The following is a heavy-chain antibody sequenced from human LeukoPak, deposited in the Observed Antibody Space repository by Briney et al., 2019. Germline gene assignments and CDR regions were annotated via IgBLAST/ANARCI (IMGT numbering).Heavy chain of an antibody. CDR1: GGSISSYY. J-gene: IGHJ4*02. D-gene: IGHD5-24*01. CDR3: ARGQVEMATITDY. V-gene: IGHV4-59*01. Sequence: NSSETLSLTCTVSGGSISSYYWSWIRQPPGKGLEWIGYIYYSGSTNYNPSHKSRVTISVDTSKNQFSLKLSSVTAADTAVYYCARGQVEMATITDYWGQGTLVTVSS. CDR2: IYYSGST.